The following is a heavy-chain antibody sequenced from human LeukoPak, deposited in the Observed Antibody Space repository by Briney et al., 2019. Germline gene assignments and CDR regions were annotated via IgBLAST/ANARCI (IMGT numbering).Heavy chain of an antibody. CDR3: TRALITMVRGVITRGGHDAFDI. Sequence: RSLRLSCTASGFTFGDYAMSWVRQAPGKGLEWVGFIRTKANGGTTEYAASVKGRFIISRDDSKSIAYLQMNSLRAEDTAVYYCTRALITMVRGVITRGGHDAFDIWGQGTMVTVSS. J-gene: IGHJ3*02. D-gene: IGHD3-10*01. V-gene: IGHV3-49*04. CDR1: GFTFGDYA. CDR2: IRTKANGGTT.